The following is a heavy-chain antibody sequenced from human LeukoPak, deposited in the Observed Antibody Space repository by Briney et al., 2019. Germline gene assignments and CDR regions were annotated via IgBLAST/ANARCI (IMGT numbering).Heavy chain of an antibody. CDR3: ARDQTTGTTSFFDYYYYGMDV. D-gene: IGHD1-7*01. CDR2: ISAYNGNT. CDR1: GYTFTSYG. J-gene: IGHJ6*02. Sequence: ASVKVSCKASGYTFTSYGISWVRQAPGQGLEWMGWISAYNGNTNYAQKLQGRVTMTTDTSTSTAYMEVRSLRSDDTAVYYCARDQTTGTTSFFDYYYYGMDVWGQGTTVTVSS. V-gene: IGHV1-18*01.